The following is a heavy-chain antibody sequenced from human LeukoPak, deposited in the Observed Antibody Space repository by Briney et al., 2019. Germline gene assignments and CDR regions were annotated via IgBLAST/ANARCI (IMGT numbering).Heavy chain of an antibody. CDR2: VYHTGNT. V-gene: IGHV4-59*08. D-gene: IGHD2/OR15-2a*01. J-gene: IGHJ4*02. CDR3: ARHPFSNPFDF. Sequence: SETLSLTCAVYGRSFSGYYWSWIRQPPGKGLEWIGYVYHTGNTDYNPSLRSRVTISLDTSKSHFTLSLSSATAADTAVYFCARHPFSNPFDFWGRGTLVTVSS. CDR1: GRSFSGYY.